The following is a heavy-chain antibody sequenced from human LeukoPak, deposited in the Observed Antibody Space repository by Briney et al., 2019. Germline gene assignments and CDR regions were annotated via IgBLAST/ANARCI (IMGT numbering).Heavy chain of an antibody. CDR3: ARDRSSSFFFDY. CDR2: ISSNGGST. J-gene: IGHJ4*02. V-gene: IGHV3-64*01. Sequence: GGSLRLSCAASGFTFSSYAMHWVRQAPGKGLEYVSAISSNGGSTYYANSVKGRFTISRDNSKNTLYLQMGSLRAEDMAVYYCARDRSSSFFFDYWGQGTLVTVSS. CDR1: GFTFSSYA. D-gene: IGHD6-6*01.